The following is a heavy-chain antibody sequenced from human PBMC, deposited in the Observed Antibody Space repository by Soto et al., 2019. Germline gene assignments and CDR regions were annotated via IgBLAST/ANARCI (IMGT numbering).Heavy chain of an antibody. V-gene: IGHV4-31*03. CDR1: GGSISSGGYY. CDR2: IYYSGST. J-gene: IGHJ4*02. D-gene: IGHD3-16*02. Sequence: SLTCTVSGGSISSGGYYWSWIRQHPGKGLEWIGYIYYSGSTYYNPSLKSRVTISVDTSKNQFSLKLSSVTAADTAVYYCARVLFYDYVWGSYRYTFDYWGQGTLVTVSS. CDR3: ARVLFYDYVWGSYRYTFDY.